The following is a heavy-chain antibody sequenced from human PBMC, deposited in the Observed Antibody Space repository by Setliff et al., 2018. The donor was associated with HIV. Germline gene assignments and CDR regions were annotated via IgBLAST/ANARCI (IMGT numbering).Heavy chain of an antibody. CDR2: IYYSGST. V-gene: IGHV4-39*01. CDR3: ASLPPLYDSSGYYFDY. CDR1: GDSISSSSYY. Sequence: SETLSLTCAVYGDSISSSSYYWGWIRQPPGKGLEWIGSIYYSGSTYYNPSLNSRVTISVDASKNQFSLKLSSVTAADTAVYYCASLPPLYDSSGYYFDYWGQGTLVTVSS. J-gene: IGHJ4*02. D-gene: IGHD3-22*01.